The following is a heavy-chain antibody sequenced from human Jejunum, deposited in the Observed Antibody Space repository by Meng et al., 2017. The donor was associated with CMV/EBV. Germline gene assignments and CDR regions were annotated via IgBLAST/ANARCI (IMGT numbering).Heavy chain of an antibody. CDR1: GASIGSGTYY. CDR3: ARDTIRDGVDY. J-gene: IGHJ4*02. Sequence: CSVSGASIGSGTYYWGWIRQHPGKGLEWIGFIHSSGSIHYNPSLKSRVSISADTSNNHFSLTLTSVTAADTAIYYCARDTIRDGVDYWGQGTLVTVSS. CDR2: IHSSGSI. D-gene: IGHD3-3*01. V-gene: IGHV4-31*03.